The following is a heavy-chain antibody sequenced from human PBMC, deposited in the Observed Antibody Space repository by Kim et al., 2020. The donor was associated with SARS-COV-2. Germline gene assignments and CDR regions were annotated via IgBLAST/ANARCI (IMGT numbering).Heavy chain of an antibody. D-gene: IGHD3-16*01. V-gene: IGHV3-11*04. Sequence: GGSLRLSCAVSGFIFSDYYMSWIRQSPGKGLECVSYLSSSCSTKYYADSVKGRFTISRDNTNNSLYLQMNSLRAEDTAVYYCARFLEGGFYGLDVWGQGTTVSVSS. CDR1: GFIFSDYY. CDR3: ARFLEGGFYGLDV. J-gene: IGHJ6*02. CDR2: LSSSCSTK.